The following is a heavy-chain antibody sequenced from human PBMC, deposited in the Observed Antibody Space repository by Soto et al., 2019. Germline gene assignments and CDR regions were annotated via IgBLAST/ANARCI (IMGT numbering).Heavy chain of an antibody. Sequence: SGTLSLTCSVSGGSISSSNWWSWVRQPPGKGLEWIGEIYHSGSTNYNPSLKSRVTISVDKSKNQFSLKLSSVTAADTAVYYCARAGRGYCSGGSCYSGLHGMDVWGQGTTVTVSS. J-gene: IGHJ6*02. V-gene: IGHV4-4*02. CDR2: IYHSGST. CDR3: ARAGRGYCSGGSCYSGLHGMDV. D-gene: IGHD2-15*01. CDR1: GGSISSSNW.